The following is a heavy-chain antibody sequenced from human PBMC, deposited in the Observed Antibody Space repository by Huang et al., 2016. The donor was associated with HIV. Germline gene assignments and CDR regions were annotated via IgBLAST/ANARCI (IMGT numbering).Heavy chain of an antibody. CDR3: ARDWSFGSSTSPAD. Sequence: QVQLVQSGAEVKNPGASVRVSCKVSGYTFTDSTIHWVRQAPGQGLVCRGWSKPRGGGTIDAQRFQGRVTMTRDTTISTVHMDLRRIQSDDTAVYFCARDWSFGSSTSPADWGQGTLVTVSS. CDR1: GYTFTDST. J-gene: IGHJ4*02. V-gene: IGHV1-2*02. CDR2: SKPRGGGT. D-gene: IGHD6-6*01.